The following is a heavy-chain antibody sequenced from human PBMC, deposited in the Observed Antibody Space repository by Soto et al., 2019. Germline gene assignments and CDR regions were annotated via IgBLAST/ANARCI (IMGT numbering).Heavy chain of an antibody. CDR1: GFTVSSNY. CDR2: IYSGGST. V-gene: IGHV3-53*04. D-gene: IGHD2-2*01. J-gene: IGHJ2*01. CDR3: AREGGSSTSCPKCWYFDL. Sequence: EVQLVESGGGLVQPGGSLRLSCAASGFTVSSNYMSWVRQAPGKGLEWVSVIYSGGSTYYADSVKGRFTISRHNSKNTLYLQMNSLRAEDTAVYYCAREGGSSTSCPKCWYFDLWGRGTLVTVSS.